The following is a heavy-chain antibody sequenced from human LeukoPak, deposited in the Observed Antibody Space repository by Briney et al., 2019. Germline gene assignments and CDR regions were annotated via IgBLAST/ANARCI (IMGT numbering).Heavy chain of an antibody. CDR2: INHSGNT. CDR3: ARGLRRYSKAFPFDY. CDR1: GGSFSDYY. Sequence: SETLSLTCAVYGGSFSDYYWSWIRQPPGKGLEWIGEINHSGNTIYNPSLKSRVTISVNTSKNQFSLRLSSVTAADTTVYYCARGLRRYSKAFPFDYWGQGTLVTVSS. J-gene: IGHJ4*02. D-gene: IGHD5-18*01. V-gene: IGHV4-34*01.